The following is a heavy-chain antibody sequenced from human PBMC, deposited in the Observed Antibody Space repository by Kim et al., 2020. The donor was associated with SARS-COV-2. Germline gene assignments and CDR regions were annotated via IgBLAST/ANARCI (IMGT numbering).Heavy chain of an antibody. CDR2: NNAGNGNT. V-gene: IGHV1-3*01. Sequence: ASVKVSCKASGYTFTSYAMHWVRQAPGQRLEWMGWNNAGNGNTKYSHKFQGRVTITRDTSASTAYMELSSLRSEDTAVYYCARVFDETSVQGTYNWFDPWGQGTLVTVSS. CDR1: GYTFTSYA. D-gene: IGHD1-1*01. J-gene: IGHJ5*02. CDR3: ARVFDETSVQGTYNWFDP.